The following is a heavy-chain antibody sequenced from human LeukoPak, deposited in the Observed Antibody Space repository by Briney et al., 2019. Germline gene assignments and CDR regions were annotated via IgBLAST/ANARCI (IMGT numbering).Heavy chain of an antibody. J-gene: IGHJ4*02. CDR2: IYYSGST. CDR1: GGSISSYY. D-gene: IGHD6-19*01. CDR3: ARQSTSSGGIAVAGPFDY. Sequence: LETLSLTCTVSGGSISSYYWSWIRQPPGKGLEWIGYIYYSGSTNYNPSLKSRVTISVDTSKNQFSLKLSSVTAADTAVYYCARQSTSSGGIAVAGPFDYWGQGTLVTVSS. V-gene: IGHV4-59*08.